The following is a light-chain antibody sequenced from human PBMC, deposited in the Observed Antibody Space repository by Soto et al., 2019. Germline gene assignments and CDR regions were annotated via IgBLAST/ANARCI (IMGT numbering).Light chain of an antibody. J-gene: IGLJ1*01. Sequence: ALTQPASVSGSPGQSVTISCTGTSSDFGSYKFVSWYQHHPGTVPKVIIYETSKRPSGVSDRFSGSKSGNTASLTISGLQAEDEADYYCFSFTSTNTHVFGSGTKVTVL. V-gene: IGLV2-23*01. CDR1: SSDFGSYKF. CDR2: ETS. CDR3: FSFTSTNTHV.